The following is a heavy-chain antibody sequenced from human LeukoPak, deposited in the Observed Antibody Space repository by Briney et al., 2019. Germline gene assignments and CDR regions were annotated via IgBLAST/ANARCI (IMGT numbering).Heavy chain of an antibody. J-gene: IGHJ6*02. D-gene: IGHD4-17*01. CDR3: ARDRSFYGDSYYGMDV. Sequence: GGSLRLSCAASGFTFSSYWMHWVRQAPGKGLVWVSRINSDGSSTSYADSVKGRFTISRDNAKNTLYLQMNSLRADDTAVYYCARDRSFYGDSYYGMDVWGQGTTVTVSS. CDR1: GFTFSSYW. CDR2: INSDGSST. V-gene: IGHV3-74*01.